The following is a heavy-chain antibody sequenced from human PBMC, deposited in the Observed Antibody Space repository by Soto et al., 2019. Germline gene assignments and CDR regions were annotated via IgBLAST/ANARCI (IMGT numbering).Heavy chain of an antibody. CDR3: ARHLRSRSFDS. CDR1: GYSFPNYW. CDR2: IYPGDSET. D-gene: IGHD6-13*01. V-gene: IGHV5-51*01. Sequence: PGESLKISCKGSGYSFPNYWIGWVRQMPGKGLEWMGIIYPGDSETRYSPSFQGQVTISADKSISTAYLQWSSLKASDTAMYYCARHLRSRSFDSWGQGTLVTVSS. J-gene: IGHJ4*02.